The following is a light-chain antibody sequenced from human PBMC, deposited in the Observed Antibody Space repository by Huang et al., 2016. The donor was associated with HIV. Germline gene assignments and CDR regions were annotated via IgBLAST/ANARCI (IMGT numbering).Light chain of an antibody. J-gene: IGKJ5*01. CDR1: QSVNNN. CDR2: GAS. V-gene: IGKV3-15*01. CDR3: QQYNKWPPIT. Sequence: EIVMTQSPATLSVSPGERATLSCRASQSVNNNLAWYQQKPGQAPRLLIYGASTRATGIPARFSGSASGTEFTLTVSSLQSEELAVYYGQQYNKWPPITFGQGTRLEMK.